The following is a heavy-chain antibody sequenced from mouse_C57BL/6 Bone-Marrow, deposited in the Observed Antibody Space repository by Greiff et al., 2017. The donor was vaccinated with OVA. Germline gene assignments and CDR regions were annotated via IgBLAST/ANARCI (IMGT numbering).Heavy chain of an antibody. Sequence: EVNVVESGGGLVQSGRSLRLSCATSGFTFSDFYMEWVRQAPGKGLEWIAASRNKANDYTTEYSASVKGRFIVSRDTSQSILYLQMNALRAEDTAIYYCARDAYDGYFYFDYWGQGTTLTVSS. CDR2: SRNKANDYTT. CDR3: ARDAYDGYFYFDY. CDR1: GFTFSDFY. V-gene: IGHV7-1*01. J-gene: IGHJ2*01. D-gene: IGHD2-3*01.